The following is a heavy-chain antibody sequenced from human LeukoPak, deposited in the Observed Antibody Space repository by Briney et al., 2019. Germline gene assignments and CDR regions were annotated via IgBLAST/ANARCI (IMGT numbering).Heavy chain of an antibody. Sequence: SETLSLTCTVSGGSISSYYWSWIRQPPGKGLDWIGYIYYGVSTNYNPSPKSRVTISLDPSKKQISLKVRSVTAADTAIYYCARLLADNWFDPWGQGTLVTVSS. CDR3: ARLLADNWFDP. J-gene: IGHJ5*02. CDR2: IYYGVST. D-gene: IGHD6-13*01. CDR1: GGSISSYY. V-gene: IGHV4-59*08.